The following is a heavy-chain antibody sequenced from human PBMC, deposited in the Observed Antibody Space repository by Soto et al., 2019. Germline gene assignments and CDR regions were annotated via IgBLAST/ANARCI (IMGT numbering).Heavy chain of an antibody. J-gene: IGHJ4*02. CDR3: ASRGSSGTF. Sequence: PSETLSLTCAVSGGSITNTDWWTWVRQPPGMGLEWVGDISLSGNTNYNPSLEGRAAISLDKSRNQFSLILNSVTAADTAVYYCASRGSSGTFWGQGTLVTVSP. CDR2: ISLSGNT. CDR1: GGSITNTDW. D-gene: IGHD3-22*01. V-gene: IGHV4-4*02.